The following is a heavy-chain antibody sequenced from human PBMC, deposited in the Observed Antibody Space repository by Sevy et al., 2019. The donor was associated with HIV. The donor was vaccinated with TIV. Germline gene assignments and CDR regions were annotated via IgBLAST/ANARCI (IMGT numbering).Heavy chain of an antibody. CDR3: ARVKDYGDYGAFDI. Sequence: GGSLRLSCAASGFTFSSYWMSWVRQAPGKGLEWVADIKKDGSVKLYADAVKGRFTISRDNAENSVDLQMKSLRAEDTAIYFCARVKDYGDYGAFDIWGQGTMVTVSS. V-gene: IGHV3-7*01. J-gene: IGHJ3*02. D-gene: IGHD4-17*01. CDR1: GFTFSSYW. CDR2: IKKDGSVK.